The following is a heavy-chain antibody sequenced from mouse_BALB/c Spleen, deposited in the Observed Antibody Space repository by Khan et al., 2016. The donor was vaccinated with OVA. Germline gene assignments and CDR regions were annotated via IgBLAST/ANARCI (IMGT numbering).Heavy chain of an antibody. CDR2: IFPGTGTT. CDR1: GYTFTSYW. V-gene: IGHV1S132*01. D-gene: IGHD2-1*01. J-gene: IGHJ3*01. Sequence: QVQLKESGAELVKPGASVKLSCKTSGYTFTSYWIQWVKQRPGQGLGWIGQIFPGTGTTYYTENFRGKATLTVDTSANTAYMQFSSLTSEDSAVYFCARGYFGNYEFVYWGQGTLVTVSP. CDR3: ARGYFGNYEFVY.